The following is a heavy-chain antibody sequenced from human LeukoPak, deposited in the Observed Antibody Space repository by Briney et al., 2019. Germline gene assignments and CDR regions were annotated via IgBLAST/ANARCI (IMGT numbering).Heavy chain of an antibody. CDR3: ASFGGYDFWSGYAFDI. CDR2: ISYDGSNK. D-gene: IGHD3-3*01. Sequence: GGSLRLSCAASGFTFSSYAMHWVRQAPGKGLEWVAVISYDGSNKYYADSVKGRFTISRDNSKNTLYLQMNSLRAEDTAVYYCASFGGYDFWSGYAFDIWGQGTMVTVSS. V-gene: IGHV3-30*04. J-gene: IGHJ3*02. CDR1: GFTFSSYA.